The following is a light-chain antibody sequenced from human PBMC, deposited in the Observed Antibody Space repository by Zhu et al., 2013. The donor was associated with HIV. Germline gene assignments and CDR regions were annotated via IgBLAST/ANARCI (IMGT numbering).Light chain of an antibody. CDR2: DTN. J-gene: IGLJ2*01. V-gene: IGLV1-40*01. Sequence: QTVLTQPPSVSGAPGQRVTISCTGSDSNIGARFDVKWYQLLPGTAPKLLIYDTNKRPSGIPDRLSASQSGTSASLAITTLQAEDEAEYFCSSYAGDNTLVFGGGTKLTVL. CDR1: DSNIGARFD. CDR3: SSYAGDNTLV.